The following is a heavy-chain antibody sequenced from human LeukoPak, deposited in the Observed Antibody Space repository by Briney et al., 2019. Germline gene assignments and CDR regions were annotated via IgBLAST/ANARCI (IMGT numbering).Heavy chain of an antibody. CDR3: ARDEGSMIVVRTTNWYFDL. CDR2: ISSYNSYI. CDR1: GFPFSSYN. Sequence: GGSLRLSCAASGFPFSSYNMNLVRQAPGKGLEWVSSISSYNSYIFYADSVRGRFTLSRENAEHSLYLNMNSLRAEDTPVYYCARDEGSMIVVRTTNWYFDLLGRGTLVTVSS. J-gene: IGHJ2*01. D-gene: IGHD3-22*01. V-gene: IGHV3-21*01.